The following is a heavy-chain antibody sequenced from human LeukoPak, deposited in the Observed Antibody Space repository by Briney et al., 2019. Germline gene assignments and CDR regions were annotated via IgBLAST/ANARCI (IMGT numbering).Heavy chain of an antibody. CDR1: GGSISSSSYY. CDR2: IYYSGNT. CDR3: ARQAVAGNGFDY. J-gene: IGHJ4*02. D-gene: IGHD6-19*01. V-gene: IGHV4-39*01. Sequence: SETLSLTCTVSGGSISSSSYYWGWIRQPPGKGLERIGTIYYSGNTYYNPSLKSRVSISVDTSKNQSSLKLSSVTAADTAVYYCARQAVAGNGFDYWGQGTLVTVSS.